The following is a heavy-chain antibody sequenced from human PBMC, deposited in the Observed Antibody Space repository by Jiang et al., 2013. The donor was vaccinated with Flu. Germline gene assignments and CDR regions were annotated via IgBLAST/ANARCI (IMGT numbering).Heavy chain of an antibody. J-gene: IGHJ3*02. CDR2: VNYNGST. Sequence: LLKPSETLSLNCTVYDGSFSGFYWSWIRQPPGKGLEWIGEVNYNGSTNYNPSLKSRVTISVDTSKNQFSLKLSSVTAADTAVYYCARVGGAARRRWGDDAFDIWGQGTMVTVSS. D-gene: IGHD6-25*01. CDR1: DGSFSGFY. CDR3: ARVGGAARRRWGDDAFDI. V-gene: IGHV4-34*01.